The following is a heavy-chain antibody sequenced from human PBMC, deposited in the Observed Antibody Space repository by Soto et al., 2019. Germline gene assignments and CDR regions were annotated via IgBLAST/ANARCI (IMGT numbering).Heavy chain of an antibody. D-gene: IGHD2-2*01. CDR1: GYTFTSYD. J-gene: IGHJ3*02. CDR3: ARKIVLEAAADLDAFDI. CDR2: MNPNSGNT. Sequence: GASVKVSCKASGYTFTSYDINWVRQATGQGLEWMGWMNPNSGNTGYAQKFQGRVTMTRNTSISTAYMELSSLRSEDTAVYYCARKIVLEAAADLDAFDIWGQDTMVTVSS. V-gene: IGHV1-8*01.